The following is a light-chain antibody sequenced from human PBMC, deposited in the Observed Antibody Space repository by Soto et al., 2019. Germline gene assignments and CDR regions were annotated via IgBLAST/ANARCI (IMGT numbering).Light chain of an antibody. Sequence: QSVLTQPRSVSGSPGQSVIISCTGTSNDVGAYNYVSWYQQHPGKAPKLMIYDVSERPSGVPARFSGSKSGNTASLTISGLQADDEADYFCCSYAVRDTFFVFGTGTKLTVL. V-gene: IGLV2-11*01. J-gene: IGLJ1*01. CDR2: DVS. CDR1: SNDVGAYNY. CDR3: CSYAVRDTFFV.